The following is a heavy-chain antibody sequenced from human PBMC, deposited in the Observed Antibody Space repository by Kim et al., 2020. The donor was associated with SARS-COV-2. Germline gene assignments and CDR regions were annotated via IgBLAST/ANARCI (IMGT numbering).Heavy chain of an antibody. CDR2: IYYSGST. Sequence: SETLSLTCSVSGDSINSGGYYWSRIRQHPGKGLEWIGYIYYSGSTYYNPSLKSRVTISLDTSRNQFSLNLTSVTAADTAVYYCARRASSGLYSYFDPWGQGTLVTVSS. V-gene: IGHV4-31*03. CDR3: ARRASSGLYSYFDP. D-gene: IGHD5-18*01. CDR1: GDSINSGGYY. J-gene: IGHJ5*02.